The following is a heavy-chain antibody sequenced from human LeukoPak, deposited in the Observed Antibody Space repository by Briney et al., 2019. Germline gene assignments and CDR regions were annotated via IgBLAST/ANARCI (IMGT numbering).Heavy chain of an antibody. Sequence: GGSLRLSCAASGFTFSSYSMNWVRQAPGKGLEWVSSISSSSSYIYYADSVKSRFTISRDNAKNSLYLQMNSLRAEDTAVYYCARGKQWLTIFDYWGQGTLVTVSS. CDR3: ARGKQWLTIFDY. CDR2: ISSSSSYI. V-gene: IGHV3-21*01. D-gene: IGHD6-19*01. CDR1: GFTFSSYS. J-gene: IGHJ4*02.